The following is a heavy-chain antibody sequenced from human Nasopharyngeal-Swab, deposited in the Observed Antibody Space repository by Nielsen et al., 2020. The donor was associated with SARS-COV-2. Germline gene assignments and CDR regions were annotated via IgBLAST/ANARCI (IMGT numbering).Heavy chain of an antibody. CDR1: GLTFSSYA. CDR2: ISGSGGST. D-gene: IGHD1-26*01. J-gene: IGHJ4*02. Sequence: GGSLKISCAASGLTFSSYAMSWVRQAPGKGLEWVSAISGSGGSTYYADSVKGRFTISRDNSKNTLYLQMNSLRAEDTAVYYCAKVSWEWELLRWYFDYWGQGTLVTVSS. V-gene: IGHV3-23*01. CDR3: AKVSWEWELLRWYFDY.